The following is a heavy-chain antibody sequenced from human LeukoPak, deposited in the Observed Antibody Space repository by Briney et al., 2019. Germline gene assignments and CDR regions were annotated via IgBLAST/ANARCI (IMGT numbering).Heavy chain of an antibody. CDR3: ARRVVPAARSSRWFDP. J-gene: IGHJ5*02. V-gene: IGHV4-34*01. CDR1: GGSFSGYY. CDR2: INHSGGT. Sequence: SETLSLTCAVYGGSFSGYYWSWIRQPPGKGLEWIGEINHSGGTNYNPSLKSRVTISVDTSKNQFSLKLSSVTAADTAVYYCARRVVPAARSSRWFDPWGQGTLVTVSS. D-gene: IGHD2-2*01.